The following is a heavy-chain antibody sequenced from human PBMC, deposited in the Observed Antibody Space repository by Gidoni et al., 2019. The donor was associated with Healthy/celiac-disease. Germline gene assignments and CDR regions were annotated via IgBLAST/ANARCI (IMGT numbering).Heavy chain of an antibody. CDR1: GFPFSSSW. J-gene: IGHJ4*02. Sequence: EVQLVESGGGLVQPGGSLRLSCAASGFPFSSSWMHWVRQAPGKGLVWVSRINSDGSSTSDADSVKGRFTISRDNAKNTLYLQMNSLRAEDTAVYYCARESPRDFWSGYYTGDFDYWGQGTLVTVSS. CDR3: ARESPRDFWSGYYTGDFDY. V-gene: IGHV3-74*01. CDR2: INSDGSST. D-gene: IGHD3-3*01.